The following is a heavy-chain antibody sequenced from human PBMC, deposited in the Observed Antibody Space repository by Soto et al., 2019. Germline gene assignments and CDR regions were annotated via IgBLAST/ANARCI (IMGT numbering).Heavy chain of an antibody. CDR1: GYSFSSYG. CDR2: ISPYKDDT. J-gene: IGHJ6*02. Sequence: QAQLVQSGAEVKKPGASVKVSCKASGYSFSSYGITWVRQAPGQGLEWLGWISPYKDDTKYAQRLQGRVTMTTDTSTRTAYMDIRGLRSDDTAIYYCARGGYYDSSGARNYHYYGMDVWGQGTTVTVSS. CDR3: ARGGYYDSSGARNYHYYGMDV. V-gene: IGHV1-18*01. D-gene: IGHD3-22*01.